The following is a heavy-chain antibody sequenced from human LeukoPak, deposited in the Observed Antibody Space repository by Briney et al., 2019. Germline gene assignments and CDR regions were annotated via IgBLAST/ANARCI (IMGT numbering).Heavy chain of an antibody. V-gene: IGHV1-69*02. J-gene: IGHJ4*02. D-gene: IGHD1-26*01. Sequence: ASVKVSCKASGGTFSSYTISWVRQAPGQGLEWMGRIIPILGIANYAQKFQGRVTITADKSTSTAYMELSSLRSEDTAVYYCASRTTRLGGSYFYWGQGTLVTVSS. CDR3: ASRTTRLGGSYFY. CDR2: IIPILGIA. CDR1: GGTFSSYT.